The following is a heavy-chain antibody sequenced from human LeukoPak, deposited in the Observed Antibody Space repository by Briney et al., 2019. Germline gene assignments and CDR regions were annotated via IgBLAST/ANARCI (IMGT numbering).Heavy chain of an antibody. Sequence: SETLSLTCTVSGGSISSSSYYWGWIRQPPGKGLEWIGSIYYSGSTYYNPSLKSRVTISVDTSKNQFSLKLSSVTAADTAVYYCARGLVGATPGDWFDPWGQGTLVTVSS. CDR2: IYYSGST. D-gene: IGHD1-26*01. CDR1: GGSISSSSYY. CDR3: ARGLVGATPGDWFDP. J-gene: IGHJ5*02. V-gene: IGHV4-39*07.